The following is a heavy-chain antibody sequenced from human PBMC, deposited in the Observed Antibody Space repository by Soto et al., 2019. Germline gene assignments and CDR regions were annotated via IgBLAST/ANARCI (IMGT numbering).Heavy chain of an antibody. J-gene: IGHJ4*02. D-gene: IGHD5-18*01. CDR1: GGSINSGNFY. CDR2: IHYSATT. Sequence: SETLSLTCTVSGGSINSGNFYWSWIRQDPGKGLEWIGYIHYSATTYYNPSLKSRVSISLDTSKNQFSLRLNSVTAADTAVYYCAREAGNTAMVPGWNYFDYWGQGTLVTVSS. CDR3: AREAGNTAMVPGWNYFDY. V-gene: IGHV4-31*03.